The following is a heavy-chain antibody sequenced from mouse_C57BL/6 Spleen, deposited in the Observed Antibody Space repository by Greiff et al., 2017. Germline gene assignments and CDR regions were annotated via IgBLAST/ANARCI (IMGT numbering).Heavy chain of an antibody. Sequence: EVQRVESGGGLVKPGGSLKLSCAASGFTFSDYGMHWVRQAPEKGLEWVAYISSGSSTIYYADTVKGRFTISRDNAKNTLFLQMTSLRSEDTAMYYGARRGTVVARGWYFDVWGTGTTVTVSS. V-gene: IGHV5-17*01. CDR3: ARRGTVVARGWYFDV. J-gene: IGHJ1*03. CDR2: ISSGSSTI. CDR1: GFTFSDYG. D-gene: IGHD1-1*01.